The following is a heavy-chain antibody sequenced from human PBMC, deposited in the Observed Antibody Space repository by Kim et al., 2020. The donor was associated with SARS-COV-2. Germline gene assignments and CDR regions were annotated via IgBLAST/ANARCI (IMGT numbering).Heavy chain of an antibody. Sequence: GGSLRLSCAASGFTFSSYWMTWVRQAPGKGLEWVANIKQDGSEKYYVDSVKGRFTISRDDAKKTLYLQMNSLRAEDTAVYYCARDSEPLVEQVWYYCGMNVWGQGTTVTVSS. J-gene: IGHJ6*02. CDR3: ARDSEPLVEQVWYYCGMNV. CDR2: IKQDGSEK. CDR1: GFTFSSYW. D-gene: IGHD1-26*01. V-gene: IGHV3-7*03.